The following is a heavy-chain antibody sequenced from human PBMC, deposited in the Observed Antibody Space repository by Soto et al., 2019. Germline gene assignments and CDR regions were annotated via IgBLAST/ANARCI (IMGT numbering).Heavy chain of an antibody. J-gene: IGHJ4*02. D-gene: IGHD3-10*01. CDR2: ISSDSGTI. V-gene: IGHV3-48*02. CDR3: ARGRLWSFDF. CDR1: GFSFRIYS. Sequence: GGSLRLSCVASGFSFRIYSMNWVRQAPGKGLEWISYISSDSGTIYYADSLKGRFTISRDNGKNSLYLQMNSLTDEDTAVYYCARGRLWSFDFWGQGTLVTVSS.